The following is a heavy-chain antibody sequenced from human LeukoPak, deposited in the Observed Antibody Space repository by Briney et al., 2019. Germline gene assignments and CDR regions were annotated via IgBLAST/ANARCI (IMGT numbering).Heavy chain of an antibody. D-gene: IGHD1-26*01. CDR1: GGSISSGNYY. V-gene: IGHV4-30-4*08. J-gene: IGHJ5*02. CDR3: ARAGGGGSYYPWFDP. Sequence: SQTLSLTCTVSGGSISSGNYYWGWIRQPPGKGLEWIGYIYYSGSTYYNPSLKSRVTISVDTSKNQFSLKLSSVTAADTAVYYCARAGGGGSYYPWFDPWGQGTLVTVSS. CDR2: IYYSGST.